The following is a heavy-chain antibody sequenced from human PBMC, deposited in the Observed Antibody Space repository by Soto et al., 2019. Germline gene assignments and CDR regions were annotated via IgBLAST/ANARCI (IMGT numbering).Heavy chain of an antibody. CDR3: AGYFINRYYYYYGMDV. CDR2: IIPIFGTA. V-gene: IGHV1-69*13. CDR1: GGTFSSYA. J-gene: IGHJ6*02. D-gene: IGHD3-9*01. Sequence: SVKVSCKASGGTFSSYAISWVRQAPGQGLEWMGGIIPIFGTANYAQKFQGRVTITADESTSTAYMELSSLRSEDTAVYCCAGYFINRYYYYYGMDVWGQGTTVTVSS.